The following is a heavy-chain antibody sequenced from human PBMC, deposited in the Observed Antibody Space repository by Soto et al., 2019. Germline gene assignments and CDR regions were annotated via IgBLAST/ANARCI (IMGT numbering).Heavy chain of an antibody. D-gene: IGHD3-22*01. Sequence: GGSLRLSCTASGFTFGDYAMSWVRQAPGKGLEWVGFIRSKAYGGTIEYAASVKGRFTISRDDSKSIAYVQMNSLKTEDTAVYYCARDFDSSGYMNWFDPWGQGTLVTVS. J-gene: IGHJ5*02. CDR3: ARDFDSSGYMNWFDP. CDR1: GFTFGDYA. V-gene: IGHV3-49*04. CDR2: IRSKAYGGTI.